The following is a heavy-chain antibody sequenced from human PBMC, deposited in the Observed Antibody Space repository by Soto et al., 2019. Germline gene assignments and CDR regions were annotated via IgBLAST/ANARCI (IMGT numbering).Heavy chain of an antibody. V-gene: IGHV3-23*01. CDR3: AKDGIYDYIWGSYFDY. CDR2: ISGSGGST. J-gene: IGHJ4*02. D-gene: IGHD3-16*01. Sequence: GGSLRLSCAASGFTFSSYAMSWVRQAPGKGLEWVSAISGSGGSTYYADSVKGRFTISRDNSKNTLYLQMNSLRAEDTDVYYCAKDGIYDYIWGSYFDYWGQGTLVTVSS. CDR1: GFTFSSYA.